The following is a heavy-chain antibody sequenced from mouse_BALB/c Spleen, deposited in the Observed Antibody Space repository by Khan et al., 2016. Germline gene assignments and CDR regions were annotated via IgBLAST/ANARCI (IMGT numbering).Heavy chain of an antibody. V-gene: IGHV1-15*01. CDR2: IDPQTGGT. CDR3: IRGGLYHGGGSFAY. CDR1: GYTFTDYE. D-gene: IGHD1-1*01. J-gene: IGHJ3*01. Sequence: QVQLKQSGAELVRPGASVTLSCKAPGYTFTDYEMHWVKQTPVHGLEWIGSIDPQTGGTAYNQKFKGKATLTADKSSTTAYMEFRSLTSEDSAVYYWIRGGLYHGGGSFAYWGQGTLVTVSA.